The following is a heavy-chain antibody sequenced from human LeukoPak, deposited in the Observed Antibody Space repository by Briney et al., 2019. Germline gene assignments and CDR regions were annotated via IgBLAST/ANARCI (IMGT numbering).Heavy chain of an antibody. CDR2: MNPNRGNT. V-gene: IGHV1-8*01. D-gene: IGHD3-3*01. Sequence: ASVNVSCKASGYTFTRYDINWVRQATGQGVEWMGWMNPNRGNTGYAQKFQGRVTMTRNTSISTAYMELSSLRSEDPAVYYCAGGGEPYYDFWSGPWDGMDVWGQGTTVTVSS. J-gene: IGHJ6*02. CDR3: AGGGEPYYDFWSGPWDGMDV. CDR1: GYTFTRYD.